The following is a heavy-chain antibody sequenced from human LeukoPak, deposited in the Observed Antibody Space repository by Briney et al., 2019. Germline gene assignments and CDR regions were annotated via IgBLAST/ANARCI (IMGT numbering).Heavy chain of an antibody. CDR3: ASISGWSNGDFDY. J-gene: IGHJ4*02. CDR1: GFTFSSYW. CDR2: INSDGSST. V-gene: IGHV3-74*01. D-gene: IGHD6-13*01. Sequence: GGSLRLSCAASGFTFSSYWMHWVRQAPGKGLVWVSRINSDGSSTYYADSVKGRFTISRDNSKNTLYLQMNSLRAEDTAVYYCASISGWSNGDFDYWGQGTLVTVSS.